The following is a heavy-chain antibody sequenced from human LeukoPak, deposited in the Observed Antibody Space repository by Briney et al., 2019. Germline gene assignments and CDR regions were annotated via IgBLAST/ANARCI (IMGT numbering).Heavy chain of an antibody. Sequence: GGSLRLSCAASGFTFSSYAMSRVRQAPGKGLEWVSAISGSGGSTYYADSVKGRFTISRDNSQNTLYLQMNSLRAEDTAVYYCAKGLHYYDSSIDYWGQGTLVTVSS. V-gene: IGHV3-23*01. D-gene: IGHD3-22*01. J-gene: IGHJ4*02. CDR2: ISGSGGST. CDR1: GFTFSSYA. CDR3: AKGLHYYDSSIDY.